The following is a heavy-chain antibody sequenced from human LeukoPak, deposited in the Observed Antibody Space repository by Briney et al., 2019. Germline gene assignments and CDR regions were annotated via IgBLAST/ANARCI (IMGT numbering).Heavy chain of an antibody. Sequence: GGSLRLSCAASGFTFSSYAMSWVRQAPGKGLEWVSAISGSGGSTYYADSVKGRFTISRDNSKNTVYLQMNSLRPEDTAVYYCAKETASDFGGAVDYWGQGTLVTVSS. V-gene: IGHV3-23*01. D-gene: IGHD3-10*01. J-gene: IGHJ4*02. CDR2: ISGSGGST. CDR3: AKETASDFGGAVDY. CDR1: GFTFSSYA.